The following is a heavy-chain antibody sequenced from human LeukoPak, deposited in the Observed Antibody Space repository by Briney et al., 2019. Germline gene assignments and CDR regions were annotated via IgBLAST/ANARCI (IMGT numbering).Heavy chain of an antibody. CDR2: IYYSGST. CDR1: GGCISSYY. CDR3: ARHESPDYDILTGYYPYYYYGMDV. D-gene: IGHD3-9*01. J-gene: IGHJ6*02. V-gene: IGHV4-59*08. Sequence: SETLSLTCTVSGGCISSYYWSWIRQPPGKGLEWIGYIYYSGSTNYNPSLKSRVTISVDTSKNQFSLKLSSVTAADTAVYYCARHESPDYDILTGYYPYYYYGMDVWGQGTTVTVSS.